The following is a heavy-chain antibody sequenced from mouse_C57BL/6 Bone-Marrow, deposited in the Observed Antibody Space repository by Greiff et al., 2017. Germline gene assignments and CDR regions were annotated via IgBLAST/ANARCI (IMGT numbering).Heavy chain of an antibody. J-gene: IGHJ4*01. V-gene: IGHV1-81*01. CDR3: AYGNYENAMDY. D-gene: IGHD2-10*02. CDR2: IYPRSGNT. Sequence: QVQLQQSGAELMKPGASVKLSCKASGYTFTSYGISWVKQRTGQGLEWIGEIYPRSGNTYYNEKFKGKATLTADKSSSTAYMELRSLTSEDSAVYFCAYGNYENAMDYWGQGTSVTVSS. CDR1: GYTFTSYG.